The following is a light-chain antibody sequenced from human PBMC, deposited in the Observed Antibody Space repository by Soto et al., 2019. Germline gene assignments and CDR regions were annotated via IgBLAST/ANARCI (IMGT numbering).Light chain of an antibody. CDR1: SXNIGAGYD. CDR2: GNS. V-gene: IGLV1-40*01. Sequence: QSVLTQPPSVSGAPGQRFTIFCTGSSXNIGAGYDVHWYQQLPGTAPKLLIYGNSNRPSGVPDRFSGSKSGTSASLAITGLQAEDEADYYCQSYESSLSGYVFGTGTKVTVL. CDR3: QSYESSLSGYV. J-gene: IGLJ1*01.